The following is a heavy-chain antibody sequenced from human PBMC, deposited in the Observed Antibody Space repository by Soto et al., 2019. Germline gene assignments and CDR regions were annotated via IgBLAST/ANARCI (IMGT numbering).Heavy chain of an antibody. Sequence: SETLSLTCSVSGDSLKNHYWAWIRHSPGKGLEWIGNIYDSGSTNYSPALKSRVSMSVDTSKNLFSLKMNSVTAADTAVYYCASTSMVTVDYFDCWGEATVVTVSS. V-gene: IGHV4-59*11. CDR3: ASTSMVTVDYFDC. CDR2: IYDSGST. D-gene: IGHD5-18*01. J-gene: IGHJ4*02. CDR1: GDSLKNHY.